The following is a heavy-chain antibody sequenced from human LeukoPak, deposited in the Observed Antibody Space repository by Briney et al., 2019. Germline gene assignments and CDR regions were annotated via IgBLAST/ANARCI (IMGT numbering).Heavy chain of an antibody. J-gene: IGHJ4*02. V-gene: IGHV3-9*03. D-gene: IGHD5-12*01. CDR3: AKDKDGGYDSGLLDFDY. CDR2: ISWNSGTI. Sequence: GGSLRLSCAASGFTFDDYAMHWVRQVPGKGLEWVSGISWNSGTIGYADSVKGRFTISRDNAKNSLYLQMNSLRAEDMALYYCAKDKDGGYDSGLLDFDYWGQGTLVTVSS. CDR1: GFTFDDYA.